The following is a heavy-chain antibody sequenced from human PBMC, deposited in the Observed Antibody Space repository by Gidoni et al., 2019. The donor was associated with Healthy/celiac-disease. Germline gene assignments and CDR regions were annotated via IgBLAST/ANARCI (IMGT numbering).Heavy chain of an antibody. J-gene: IGHJ4*02. D-gene: IGHD3-10*01. CDR2: INHSGST. V-gene: IGHV4-34*01. Sequence: QVQLQQWGAGLLKPSETLSLTCAVYGGSFSGYYWSWIRQPPGKGLEWIWEINHSGSTNYNPSLKSRVTISVDTSKNQFSLKLSSVTAADTAVYYCARVGEWFGELLYYFDYWGQGTLVTVSS. CDR1: GGSFSGYY. CDR3: ARVGEWFGELLYYFDY.